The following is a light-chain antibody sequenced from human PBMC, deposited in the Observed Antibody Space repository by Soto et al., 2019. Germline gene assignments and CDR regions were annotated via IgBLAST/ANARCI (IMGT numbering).Light chain of an antibody. V-gene: IGKV3-20*01. J-gene: IGKJ3*01. CDR1: QSVSSSY. CDR2: GAS. CDR3: QQYGSSLVT. Sequence: EIVLTQSPGTLSLSPGERATLSCRASQSVSSSYLAWYQQKPGQAPRLLIYGASSSATGIPDRFSGSGSGTDFTLTISRLEPADFAVYYCQQYGSSLVTFGPGTKVDIK.